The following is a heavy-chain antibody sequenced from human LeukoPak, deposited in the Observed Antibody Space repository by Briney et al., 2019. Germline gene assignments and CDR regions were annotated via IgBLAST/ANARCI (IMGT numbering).Heavy chain of an antibody. Sequence: VKVSCKASGGTFSSYAISWVRQAPGQGLEWMGGIIPIYGTANYAQKFQGRVTITTDESTSTAYMELSSLRSEDTAVYYCAREGYYDSSGYYYLDYWGQGTLVTVSS. J-gene: IGHJ4*02. CDR1: GGTFSSYA. D-gene: IGHD3-22*01. CDR2: IIPIYGTA. V-gene: IGHV1-69*05. CDR3: AREGYYDSSGYYYLDY.